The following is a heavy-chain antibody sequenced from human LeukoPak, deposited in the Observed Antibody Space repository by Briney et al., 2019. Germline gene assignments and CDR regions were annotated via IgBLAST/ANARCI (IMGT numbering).Heavy chain of an antibody. CDR2: IHYDSSTE. D-gene: IGHD1-7*01. J-gene: IGHJ4*02. Sequence: GGSLRLSCAASGFAFSSYGMHWVRQAPGKGLEWVAYIHYDSSTEDYADSVKGRFTISRDNSKNTLFLQMNYLRVEDMAVSYCAKDWNWAIDYWGQGTLVTVSS. V-gene: IGHV3-30*02. CDR3: AKDWNWAIDY. CDR1: GFAFSSYG.